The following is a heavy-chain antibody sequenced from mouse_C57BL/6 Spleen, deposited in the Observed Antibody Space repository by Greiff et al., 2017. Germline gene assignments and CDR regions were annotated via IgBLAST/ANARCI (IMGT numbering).Heavy chain of an antibody. CDR2: INPSNGGT. Sequence: QVQLQQPGTELVKPGASVKLSCKASGYTFTSYWMHWVKQRPGQGLEWIGNINPSNGGTNYNEKFKSKATLTVDKSSSTADMQRCSLTSEDSAVYSCARAGLGDMDYWGQGTSVTVSS. CDR3: ARAGLGDMDY. D-gene: IGHD3-3*01. J-gene: IGHJ4*01. V-gene: IGHV1-53*01. CDR1: GYTFTSYW.